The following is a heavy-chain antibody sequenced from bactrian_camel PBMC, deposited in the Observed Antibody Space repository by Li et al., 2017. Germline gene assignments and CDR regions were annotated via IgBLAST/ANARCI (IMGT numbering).Heavy chain of an antibody. V-gene: IGHV3-2*01. CDR3: AADTHTQPTDVGGVLDRRRYNN. Sequence: VQLVESGGGPVRTGGSLRLSCTASGEWYDSYCLAWFRQAPGKTREGVASLDPFHGATNYADFVEGRFTISRDSAKKTLYLRMNRLKPEDCGMYYCAADTHTQPTDVGGVLDRRRYNNWGQGTQVTVS. CDR1: GEWYDSYC. D-gene: IGHD5*01. CDR2: LDPFHGAT. J-gene: IGHJ4*01.